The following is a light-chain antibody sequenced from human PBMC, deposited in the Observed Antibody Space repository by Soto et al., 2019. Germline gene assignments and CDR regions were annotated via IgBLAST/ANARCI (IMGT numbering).Light chain of an antibody. Sequence: DIQMTQSPSTLSASVGDRVTITCRASQSISSWLAWYQQKPGKAPKLLIYDASSLESEVPSRFSGSGSGTEFTLTISSLQPEDIATYYCLQFHNLPTFGGGTKVDIK. CDR2: DAS. J-gene: IGKJ4*01. V-gene: IGKV1-5*01. CDR3: LQFHNLPT. CDR1: QSISSW.